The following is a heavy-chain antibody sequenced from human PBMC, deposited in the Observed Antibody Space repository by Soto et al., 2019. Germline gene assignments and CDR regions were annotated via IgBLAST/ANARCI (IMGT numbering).Heavy chain of an antibody. V-gene: IGHV4-30-4*01. CDR1: GGSISSGDYY. CDR2: IYYSGST. J-gene: IGHJ6*02. Sequence: QVQLQESGPGLVKPSQTLSLTCTVSGGSISSGDYYWSWIRQPPGKGLEWIGYIYYSGSTYYNPSLTRRVXXSXDXXKNQFSLNLSSVTAADTAVYYCARETGNDIYGMDVWGQGTTVTVSS. D-gene: IGHD3-9*01. CDR3: ARETGNDIYGMDV.